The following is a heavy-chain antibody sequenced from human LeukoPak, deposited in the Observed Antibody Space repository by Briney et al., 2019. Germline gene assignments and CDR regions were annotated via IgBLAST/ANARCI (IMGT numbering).Heavy chain of an antibody. CDR3: ARELRPSRIRQQPDY. CDR2: FDPEDGET. D-gene: IGHD6-13*01. J-gene: IGHJ4*02. Sequence: GASVTVSCKVSGYTLTELSMHWVRQAPGEGLEWMGGFDPEDGETIYAQKFQGRVTMTEDTSTDTAYMELSSLRSDDTAVYYCARELRPSRIRQQPDYWGQGTLVTVSS. V-gene: IGHV1-24*01. CDR1: GYTLTELS.